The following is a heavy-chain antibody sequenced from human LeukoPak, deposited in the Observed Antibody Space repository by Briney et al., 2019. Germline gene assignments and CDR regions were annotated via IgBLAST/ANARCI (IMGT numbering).Heavy chain of an antibody. Sequence: GGSLRLSCAASGFTFSSYSMNWVRQAPGKGLEWVSYISSSSSTIYYADSVKGRFTISRDNAKNSLYLQMNSLRAEDTAVYYCARVGKDYRRGGRRKYYYYMDVWGKGTTVTVSS. CDR3: ARVGKDYRRGGRRKYYYYMDV. V-gene: IGHV3-48*01. CDR1: GFTFSSYS. J-gene: IGHJ6*03. D-gene: IGHD3-10*02. CDR2: ISSSSSTI.